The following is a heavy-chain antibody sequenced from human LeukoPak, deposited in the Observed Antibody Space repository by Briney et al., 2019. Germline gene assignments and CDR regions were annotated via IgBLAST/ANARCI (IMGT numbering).Heavy chain of an antibody. CDR2: IYTSGST. Sequence: SETLSFTCTVSGGSISSGSYYWSWIRQPAGKGLEWIGRIYTSGSTNYNPSLKSRVTISVDTSKNQFSLKLSSVTAADTAVYYCARVKAIGYCSSTSCYSHYYYYYMDVWGKGTTVTVSS. CDR1: GGSISSGSYY. J-gene: IGHJ6*03. V-gene: IGHV4-61*02. CDR3: ARVKAIGYCSSTSCYSHYYYYYMDV. D-gene: IGHD2-2*02.